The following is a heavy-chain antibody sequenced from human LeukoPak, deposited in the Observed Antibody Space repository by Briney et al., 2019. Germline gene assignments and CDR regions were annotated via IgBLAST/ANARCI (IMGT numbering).Heavy chain of an antibody. J-gene: IGHJ3*02. CDR3: ARDRNYCSSDRCYDVFDI. V-gene: IGHV3-7*01. Sequence: PGGSVRLSCAASGFTVSDYHMNWVRQAPGKGLEWVANIRGDASRLYYVDSVKCRFTISRDNAKNSLYLQMSNLRAEDTSVYYCARDRNYCSSDRCYDVFDIWGQGTMVTVSS. CDR1: GFTVSDYH. CDR2: IRGDASRL. D-gene: IGHD6-19*01.